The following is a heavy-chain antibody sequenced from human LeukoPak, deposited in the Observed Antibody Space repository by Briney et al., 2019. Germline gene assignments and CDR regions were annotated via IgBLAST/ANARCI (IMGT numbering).Heavy chain of an antibody. V-gene: IGHV3-53*01. Sequence: GGSLRLSCAASGFTVGSNYMSWVRQAPGKGLEWVSVIYSSGMTYYSDSVKGRFTISRDNSKNTLYFHMNSLRAEDTAVYYCARDLYGVSHDYWGQGTLVTVSS. J-gene: IGHJ4*02. D-gene: IGHD4-17*01. CDR2: IYSSGMT. CDR3: ARDLYGVSHDY. CDR1: GFTVGSNY.